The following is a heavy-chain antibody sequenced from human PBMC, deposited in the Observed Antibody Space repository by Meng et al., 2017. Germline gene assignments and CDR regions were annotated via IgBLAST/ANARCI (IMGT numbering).Heavy chain of an antibody. CDR3: ARDIVVVPAAIGYYYGMDV. J-gene: IGHJ6*02. CDR1: GFTFSSHS. D-gene: IGHD2-2*01. CDR2: ISSSSSYI. V-gene: IGHV3-21*01. Sequence: GGSLRLSCAASGFTFSSHSMNWVRQAPGKGLEWVSSISSSSSYIYYADSVKGRFTISRDNAKNSLYLQMNSLRAEDTAVYYCARDIVVVPAAIGYYYGMDVWGQGTTVTVSS.